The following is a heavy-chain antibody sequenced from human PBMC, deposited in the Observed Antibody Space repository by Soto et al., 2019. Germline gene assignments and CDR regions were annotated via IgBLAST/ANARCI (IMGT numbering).Heavy chain of an antibody. CDR2: IYYSGST. V-gene: IGHV4-59*01. J-gene: IGHJ3*02. Sequence: SETLSLTCTVSGGSISSYYWSWIRQPPGKGLEWIGYIYYSGSTNYNPSLKSRVTISVDTSKNQFSLKLSPVTAADTAVYYCARGPGLRFLEWLLGAFDIWGQGTMVTVSS. D-gene: IGHD3-3*01. CDR3: ARGPGLRFLEWLLGAFDI. CDR1: GGSISSYY.